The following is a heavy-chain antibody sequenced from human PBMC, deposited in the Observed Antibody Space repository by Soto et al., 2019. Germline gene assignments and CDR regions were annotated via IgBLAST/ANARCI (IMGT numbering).Heavy chain of an antibody. Sequence: PGGSLRLSCAASGFTFSDYYMSWIRQAPGKGLEWVSYISSSSYTNYADSVKGRFTISRDNAKNSLYLQMNSLRAEDSAVYYCARPSSFFDSYYFAYWGQGTPVTVSS. D-gene: IGHD3-9*01. CDR1: GFTFSDYY. CDR2: ISSSSYT. J-gene: IGHJ4*02. CDR3: ARPSSFFDSYYFAY. V-gene: IGHV3-11*03.